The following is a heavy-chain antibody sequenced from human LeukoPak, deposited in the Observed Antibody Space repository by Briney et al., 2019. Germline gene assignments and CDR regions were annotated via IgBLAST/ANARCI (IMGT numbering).Heavy chain of an antibody. Sequence: GGSLRLSCAASGFTFSSYSMSWVRQAPGKGLEWVSSISSSKTYIYYADSVKGRFTISRDNVKNSLYLQMNSLRAEDTAVYYCARVTSGITGGTYYYYYMDVWGKGTTVTVSS. J-gene: IGHJ6*03. CDR3: ARVTSGITGGTYYYYYMDV. V-gene: IGHV3-21*01. CDR2: ISSSKTYI. D-gene: IGHD6-13*01. CDR1: GFTFSSYS.